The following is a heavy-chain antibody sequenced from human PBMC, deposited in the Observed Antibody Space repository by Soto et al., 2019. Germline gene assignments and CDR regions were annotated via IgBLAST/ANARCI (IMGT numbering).Heavy chain of an antibody. CDR2: INHSGST. D-gene: IGHD2-21*02. Sequence: QVQLQQWGAGLLKPSETLSLTCAVYGGSFSGYYWSWIRQPPGKGLEWIGEINHSGSTNYNPSLKRRVTISVDTSKNQFSLKLSSVTAADTAVYYCATTAMWVTTSPMAHWFDPWGQGTLVTVSS. V-gene: IGHV4-34*01. CDR3: ATTAMWVTTSPMAHWFDP. J-gene: IGHJ5*02. CDR1: GGSFSGYY.